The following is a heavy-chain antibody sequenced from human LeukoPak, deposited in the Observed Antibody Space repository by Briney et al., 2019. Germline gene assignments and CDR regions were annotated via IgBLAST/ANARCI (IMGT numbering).Heavy chain of an antibody. V-gene: IGHV3-73*01. D-gene: IGHD6-6*01. J-gene: IGHJ4*02. Sequence: GGSLKLSCAASGFTFSVSAIYWVRQASGKGLEWIGRIRNKANNYATAYAASVKGRFTISREDSKNTAYLQMNSLKIEDTAVYYCTYTSSSGVVYWGQGALVTVSS. CDR1: GFTFSVSA. CDR3: TYTSSSGVVY. CDR2: IRNKANNYAT.